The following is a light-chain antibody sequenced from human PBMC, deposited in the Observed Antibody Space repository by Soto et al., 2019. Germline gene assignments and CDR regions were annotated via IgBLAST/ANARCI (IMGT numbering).Light chain of an antibody. V-gene: IGLV2-8*01. CDR2: EVS. CDR1: SSDFGGYNY. J-gene: IGLJ2*01. Sequence: QSALTQPPSASGSPGQSVTISCTGTSSDFGGYNYVSWYQQHPGIAPKLMIYEVSKRPSGVPDRFSGSKSGNTASLTVSGLQAEHEADYYCSSYAGSNNVVFGGGTKLTVL. CDR3: SSYAGSNNVV.